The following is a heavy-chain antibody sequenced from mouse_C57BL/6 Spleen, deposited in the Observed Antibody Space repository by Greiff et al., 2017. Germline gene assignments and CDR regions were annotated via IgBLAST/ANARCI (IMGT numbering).Heavy chain of an antibody. CDR2: VWRGGST. CDR1: GFSLTSYG. D-gene: IGHD4-1*01. CDR3: AKQLTGTIDWYFDV. Sequence: VQLQQSGPGLVQPSQSLSITCTVSGFSLTSYGVHWVRQSPGTGLEWLGVVWRGGSTDYNAAFMSRLSITKDNSKSQVFCKMNSLQADDTAIYYCAKQLTGTIDWYFDVWGTGTTVTVSS. J-gene: IGHJ1*03. V-gene: IGHV2-5*01.